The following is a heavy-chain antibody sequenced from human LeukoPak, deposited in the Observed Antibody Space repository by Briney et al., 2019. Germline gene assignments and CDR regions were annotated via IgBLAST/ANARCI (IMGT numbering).Heavy chain of an antibody. Sequence: SETLSLTCTVSGGSVSSGTYYWSWIRQPPGKGLEWIGYIYYSGSTNYNPSLKSRVTVLVDTSKNQCSLKLNSVTTADTAVYYCTRSTNLEAFDIWGQGTMVTVPS. D-gene: IGHD2-8*01. CDR1: GGSVSSGTYY. V-gene: IGHV4-61*01. CDR2: IYYSGST. J-gene: IGHJ3*02. CDR3: TRSTNLEAFDI.